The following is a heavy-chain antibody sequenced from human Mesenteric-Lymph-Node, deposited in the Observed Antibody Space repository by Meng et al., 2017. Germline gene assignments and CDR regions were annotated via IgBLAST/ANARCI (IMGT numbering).Heavy chain of an antibody. D-gene: IGHD6-6*01. V-gene: IGHV3-48*03. CDR3: ATSQGLSARPFDY. Sequence: GESLKISCVASGFTFSSYEMNWVRQPPGKGLEWVSYISPSGTTIHYAASVKGRFTISRDNAKNSLYLQMNSLSAEDTAVYYCATSQGLSARPFDYWGQGTLVTVSS. J-gene: IGHJ4*02. CDR2: ISPSGTTI. CDR1: GFTFSSYE.